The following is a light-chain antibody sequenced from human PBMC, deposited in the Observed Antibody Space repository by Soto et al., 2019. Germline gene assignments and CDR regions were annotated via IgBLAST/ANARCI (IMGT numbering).Light chain of an antibody. Sequence: EVVMTQSPATLSVSPGERATLSCRASRGIGSTLAWYQQKPGQTPRLLIYDTSTRATGVPARFIGSASGTEFTLTINSLQSEDFAVYYCQQYNNWPTLTFGGGTKVDIX. CDR2: DTS. J-gene: IGKJ4*01. CDR1: RGIGST. V-gene: IGKV3-15*01. CDR3: QQYNNWPTLT.